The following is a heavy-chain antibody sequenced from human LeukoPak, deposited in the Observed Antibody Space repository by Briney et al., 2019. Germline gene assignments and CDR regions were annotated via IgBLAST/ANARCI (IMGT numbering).Heavy chain of an antibody. Sequence: SETLSLTCTVSGGSIRSSSYYWGWIRQPPGQGLEWIGSIYYSGSTYYNPSLKSRVTISVDTSKNQFSLKLSSVTAADTAVYYCARHWGSSGWNYFDYWGQGTLVTVSS. CDR3: ARHWGSSGWNYFDY. J-gene: IGHJ4*02. D-gene: IGHD6-19*01. CDR2: IYYSGST. V-gene: IGHV4-39*01. CDR1: GGSIRSSSYY.